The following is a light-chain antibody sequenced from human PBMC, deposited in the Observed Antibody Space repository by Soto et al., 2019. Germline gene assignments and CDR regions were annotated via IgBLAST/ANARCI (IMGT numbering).Light chain of an antibody. J-gene: IGLJ2*01. CDR2: EVT. CDR3: SSKAGSNNLGVV. CDR1: SSDVGGYND. Sequence: QSVLTQPPSASGSPGQSVAISWTGTSSDVGGYNDVSWYQQHPGKAPKLMIYEVTERPSGVPDRFSGSKSGNTASLTVSGLQANDEADYYCSSKAGSNNLGVVFGGGTKLTVL. V-gene: IGLV2-8*01.